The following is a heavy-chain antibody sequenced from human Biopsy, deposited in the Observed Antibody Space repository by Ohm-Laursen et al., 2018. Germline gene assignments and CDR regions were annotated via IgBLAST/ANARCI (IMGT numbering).Heavy chain of an antibody. J-gene: IGHJ6*02. CDR1: GGSISSDY. Sequence: GTLSLTCIVSGGSISSDYWSWIRQTPGKGLEWIGYIYYSGSTNYNPSLKSRVTISVDTSKNRFSLRLNSVTAADTAVYYCARATNSTGWPYYYFYGMGVWGQGTTVTVSS. D-gene: IGHD2/OR15-2a*01. CDR2: IYYSGST. V-gene: IGHV4-59*01. CDR3: ARATNSTGWPYYYFYGMGV.